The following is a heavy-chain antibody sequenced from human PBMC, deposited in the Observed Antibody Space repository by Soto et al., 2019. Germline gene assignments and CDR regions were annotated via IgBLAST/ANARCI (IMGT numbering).Heavy chain of an antibody. Sequence: QSQTLSLTCAISGDSVSSNSAAWNWIRQSPSRGLEWLGRTYYRSKWYNDYAVSVKSRITINPDTSKNQFSLQLNSVTPEDTAVYYCARARDYYDFWSGRDYYYYYMDVWGKGTTVTVSS. CDR1: GDSVSSNSAA. V-gene: IGHV6-1*01. CDR3: ARARDYYDFWSGRDYYYYYMDV. J-gene: IGHJ6*03. D-gene: IGHD3-3*01. CDR2: TYYRSKWYN.